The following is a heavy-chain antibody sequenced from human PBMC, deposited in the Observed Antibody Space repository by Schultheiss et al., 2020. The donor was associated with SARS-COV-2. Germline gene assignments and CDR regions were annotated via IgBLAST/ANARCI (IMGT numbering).Heavy chain of an antibody. J-gene: IGHJ4*02. CDR2: FYYSGNT. Sequence: SETLSLTCTVSGGSISSGGYYWSWIRQHPGKGLEWIGYFYYSGNTNYNPSLKSRVTISVDTSKNQFSLKLSSVTAADTAVYYCARRDGYNYYFDYWGQGTLVTVSS. V-gene: IGHV4-61*08. CDR3: ARRDGYNYYFDY. D-gene: IGHD5-24*01. CDR1: GGSISSGGYY.